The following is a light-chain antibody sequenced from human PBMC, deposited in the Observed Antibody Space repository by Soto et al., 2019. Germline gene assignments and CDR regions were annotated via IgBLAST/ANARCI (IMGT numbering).Light chain of an antibody. CDR2: KAS. V-gene: IGKV1-5*03. J-gene: IGKJ1*01. Sequence: DIQXTQSPXTLSASVGDRVTITCRASQSISSWLAWYQQKPGKAPKLLIYKASSLESGVPSRFSGSGSGTEFTLTISSLQPDDLATYYCQQYNSFPTFGQGTKVEIK. CDR1: QSISSW. CDR3: QQYNSFPT.